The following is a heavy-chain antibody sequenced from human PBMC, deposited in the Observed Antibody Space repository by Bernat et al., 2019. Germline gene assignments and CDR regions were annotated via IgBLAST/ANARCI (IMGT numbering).Heavy chain of an antibody. CDR2: IRSKANSYAT. J-gene: IGHJ4*02. CDR3: TRHGIEVAGFEDY. Sequence: EVQLLESGGGLVQPGGSLRLSCAASGFTFSGSAMHWVRQASGKGLEWVGRIRSKANSYATAYAASVKGRFTISRDDSKNTAYLQMNSLKTEDTAVYYCTRHGIEVAGFEDYWGQGTLVTVSS. V-gene: IGHV3-73*01. CDR1: GFTFSGSA. D-gene: IGHD6-19*01.